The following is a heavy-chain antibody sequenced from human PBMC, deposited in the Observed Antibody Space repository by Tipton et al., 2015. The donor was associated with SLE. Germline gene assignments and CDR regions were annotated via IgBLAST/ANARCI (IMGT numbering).Heavy chain of an antibody. V-gene: IGHV4-34*01. Sequence: TLSLTCAVYGGSFSIYCWSWIRQSPGKGLEWIGEICQSGSTNYNPSLKSRVTISVDTSKNQFSLRLSSVTAADTAVYYCARQGGRQWFDPWGQGTLVTVSS. CDR3: ARQGGRQWFDP. CDR2: ICQSGST. J-gene: IGHJ5*02. D-gene: IGHD3-16*01. CDR1: GGSFSIYC.